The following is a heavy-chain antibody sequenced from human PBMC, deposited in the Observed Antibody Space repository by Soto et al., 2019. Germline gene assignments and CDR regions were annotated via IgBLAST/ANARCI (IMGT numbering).Heavy chain of an antibody. J-gene: IGHJ6*02. CDR2: IGRGGDT. CDR1: GFTLTSYV. D-gene: IGHD1-1*01. V-gene: IGHV3-23*01. Sequence: LRLSCEVSGFTLTSYVMNWVRQSPDKGLEWFSTIGRGGDTFYADSVRGRFTISRDNSKNTLFLQMNSLRAEDTALYFCAKDGTTAGIHYYGMDIWGQGTTVTVSS. CDR3: AKDGTTAGIHYYGMDI.